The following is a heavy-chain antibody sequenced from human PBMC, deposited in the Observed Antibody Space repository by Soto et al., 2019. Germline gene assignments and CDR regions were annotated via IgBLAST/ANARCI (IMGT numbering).Heavy chain of an antibody. CDR1: GFTFSSYA. CDR2: ISGSGGST. V-gene: IGHV3-23*01. CDR3: AKAGITMVRGMGPFDY. D-gene: IGHD3-10*01. J-gene: IGHJ4*02. Sequence: GGSLRLSCAASGFTFSSYAMSWVHQAPGKGLEWVSAISGSGGSTYYADSVKGRFTISRDNSKNTLYLQMNSLRAEDTAVYYCAKAGITMVRGMGPFDYWGQGTLVTVSS.